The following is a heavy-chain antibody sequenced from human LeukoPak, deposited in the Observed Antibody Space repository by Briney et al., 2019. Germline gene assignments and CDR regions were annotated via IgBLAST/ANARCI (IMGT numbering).Heavy chain of an antibody. CDR3: ARGRTIHMIVVVNVDWYFDL. Sequence: ASVKVSCKASGYTFTSYYMHWVRQAPGQGLEWMGIINPSGGSTSYAQKFQGRVTMTRDTSTSTVYMELSSLRSEDTAVYYCARGRTIHMIVVVNVDWYFDLWGRGTLVTVSS. J-gene: IGHJ2*01. CDR1: GYTFTSYY. D-gene: IGHD3-22*01. V-gene: IGHV1-46*01. CDR2: INPSGGST.